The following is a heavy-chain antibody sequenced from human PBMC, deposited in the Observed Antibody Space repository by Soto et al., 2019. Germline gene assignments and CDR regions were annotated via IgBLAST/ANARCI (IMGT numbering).Heavy chain of an antibody. J-gene: IGHJ3*01. D-gene: IGHD5-12*01. CDR1: GYTFTSYD. V-gene: IGHV1-8*01. CDR2: MNPNSGNT. CDR3: ASPNGGYDSDDAFEC. Sequence: GASVKVSCKASGYTFTSYDINWVRQATGQGLEWMGWMNPNSGNTGYAQKFQGRVTMTRNTSISTAYMELSSLRSEDTAVYYCASPNGGYDSDDAFECRGQGTTVTVSS.